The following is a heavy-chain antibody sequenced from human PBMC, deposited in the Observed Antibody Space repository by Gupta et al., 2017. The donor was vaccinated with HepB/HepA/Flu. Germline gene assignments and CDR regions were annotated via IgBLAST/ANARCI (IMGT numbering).Heavy chain of an antibody. CDR2: ISYDGSKE. D-gene: IGHD1-14*01. Sequence: QVQVVESGGGVVKPGRSLRLACAAGGFPFSSCSMHWVRQAPGKGLEWVADISYDGSKEHYADSVKGRFAISRDNSKSTLSLQMNSLRPEDTAIYYCANSLSGEYDNWGQGTLVTVSS. CDR1: GFPFSSCS. J-gene: IGHJ4*02. CDR3: ANSLSGEYDN. V-gene: IGHV3-30*18.